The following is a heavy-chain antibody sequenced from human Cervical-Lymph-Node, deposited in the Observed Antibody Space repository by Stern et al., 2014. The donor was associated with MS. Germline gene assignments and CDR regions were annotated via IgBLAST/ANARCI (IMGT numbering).Heavy chain of an antibody. CDR1: GGSISSSSYY. Sequence: QLQLQESGPGLVKPSETLSLTCTVSGGSISSSSYYWGWIRQPPGKGLEWIGSIYYSGSTYYNPSLKSRLTISVDPSTNPFSLKRSSGTAADTAVYYCAGLGTDYWGQGTLVTVSS. CDR3: AGLGTDY. D-gene: IGHD1-1*01. J-gene: IGHJ4*02. CDR2: IYYSGST. V-gene: IGHV4-39*01.